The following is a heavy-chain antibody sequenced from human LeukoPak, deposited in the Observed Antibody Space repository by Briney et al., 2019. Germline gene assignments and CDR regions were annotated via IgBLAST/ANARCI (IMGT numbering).Heavy chain of an antibody. J-gene: IGHJ4*02. CDR2: IRLDGSNK. V-gene: IGHV3-30*02. CDR1: GFRFDDYG. CDR3: AKPHFDY. Sequence: PGGSLRLSCAASGFRFDDYGMTWVRQAPGKGLEWVAFIRLDGSNKYYADSVRGRFTISRDNSKNTLYLQMNSLRAEDTALYYCAKPHFDYWGQGTLVTVSS.